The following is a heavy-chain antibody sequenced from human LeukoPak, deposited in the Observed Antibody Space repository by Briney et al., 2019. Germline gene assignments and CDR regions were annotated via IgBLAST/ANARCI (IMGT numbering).Heavy chain of an antibody. CDR1: GFTFSNHA. CDR3: VRVSSGWYSHLGY. J-gene: IGHJ4*02. D-gene: IGHD6-19*01. Sequence: GRSLRLSCVTSGFTFSNHAMHWVRQGPGKGLEWVAVISYDGSSKFYAESVKGRFTIFRDNSKNTLYLQMNSLRTEDTAVYYCVRVSSGWYSHLGYWGQGTLVTVSS. V-gene: IGHV3-30*04. CDR2: ISYDGSSK.